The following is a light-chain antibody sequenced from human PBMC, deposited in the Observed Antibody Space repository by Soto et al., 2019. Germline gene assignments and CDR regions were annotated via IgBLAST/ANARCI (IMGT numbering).Light chain of an antibody. J-gene: IGKJ1*01. CDR3: QQYNNWPRT. V-gene: IGKV3-15*01. CDR1: QSIGRN. CDR2: DAS. Sequence: ETVMTQSPATLSASPGERVALSCRASQSIGRNLAWYQQKPGQAPRLLIYDASSRTTEFPARFSGSGSGTEFTLSISSLQSEDFAVYYCQQYNNWPRTFGPGTKVEIK.